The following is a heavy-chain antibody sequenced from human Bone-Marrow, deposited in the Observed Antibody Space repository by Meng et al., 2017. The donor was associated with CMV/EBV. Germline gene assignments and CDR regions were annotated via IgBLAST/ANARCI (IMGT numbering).Heavy chain of an antibody. CDR1: GFTFSSYE. CDR2: ISSSGSTI. V-gene: IGHV3-48*03. Sequence: GESLKISCAASGFTFSSYEMNWVRQAPGKGLEWVSYISSSGSTIYYADSVKGRFTISRDNSKNTLYLQMNSLRSEDTAVYYCARAPSGWGAGFDYWGQGTLVTVSS. D-gene: IGHD1-26*01. CDR3: ARAPSGWGAGFDY. J-gene: IGHJ4*02.